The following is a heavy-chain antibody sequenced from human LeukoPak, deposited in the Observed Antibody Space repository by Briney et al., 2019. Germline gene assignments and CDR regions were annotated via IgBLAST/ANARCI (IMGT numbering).Heavy chain of an antibody. V-gene: IGHV4-59*08. CDR2: IYYSGST. CDR3: ARYYGDLGGYYYYYYGMDV. Sequence: PSETLSLTCTVSGGSISSYYWSWIRQPPGKGLEWIGYIYYSGSTNYNPSLKSRVTISVDTSKNQFSLKLSSVTAADTAVYYCARYYGDLGGYYYYYYGMDVWGQGTTVTVSS. CDR1: GGSISSYY. J-gene: IGHJ6*02. D-gene: IGHD4-17*01.